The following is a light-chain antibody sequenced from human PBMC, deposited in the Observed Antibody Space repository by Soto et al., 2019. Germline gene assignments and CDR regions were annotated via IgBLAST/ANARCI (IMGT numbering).Light chain of an antibody. V-gene: IGKV3-15*01. CDR1: QRVNLN. CDR3: HQYNSWPRGT. CDR2: GAS. J-gene: IGKJ3*01. Sequence: EIMMTQSPGTLSVSPGEGATLSCTASQRVNLNLAWYQQKPGQPHRLLLYGASTRATGFPVRFRGSGFGTEFTLTISRLLSEDAAVYYCHQYNSWPRGTFGPGTKGEI.